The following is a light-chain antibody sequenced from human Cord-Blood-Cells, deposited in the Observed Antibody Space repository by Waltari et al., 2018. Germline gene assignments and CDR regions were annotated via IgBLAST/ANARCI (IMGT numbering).Light chain of an antibody. CDR2: DVS. CDR1: SSDVGGYNY. CDR3: CSYAGSYTV. V-gene: IGLV2-11*01. J-gene: IGLJ3*02. Sequence: QSALTQPRSVSGSPGQSVTISCTGTSSDVGGYNYVSWYQQHPGKAPKLMSYDVSKRPSGVPDLFSGSKAGNTASLTISGLQAEDEADYYCCSYAGSYTVFGGGTKLTVL.